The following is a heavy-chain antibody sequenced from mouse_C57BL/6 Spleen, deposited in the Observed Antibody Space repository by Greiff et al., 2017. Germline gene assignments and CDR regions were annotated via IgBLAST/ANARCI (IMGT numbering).Heavy chain of an antibody. CDR1: GFTFSDYG. J-gene: IGHJ4*01. D-gene: IGHD1-1*01. CDR2: ISSGSSTI. V-gene: IGHV5-17*01. Sequence: EVQLVESGGGLVKPGGSLKLSCAASGFTFSDYGMHWVRQAPEKGLEWVAYISSGSSTIYYADTVKGRFTISRDNAKNTLFLQMTSLRSEDSAMYYCARGFTTVLARAMDYWGQGTSVTVSS. CDR3: ARGFTTVLARAMDY.